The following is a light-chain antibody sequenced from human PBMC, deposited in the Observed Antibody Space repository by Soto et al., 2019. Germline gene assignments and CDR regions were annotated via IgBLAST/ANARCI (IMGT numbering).Light chain of an antibody. J-gene: IGKJ2*01. V-gene: IGKV3-20*01. CDR3: QQYGSSSYT. Sequence: EIVLTQSPGTLSLSPGERATLSCRASQSVSSSYLAGYQQKPGQAPRLLIYGASSRATGIPDRFSGSGSGTDVTLTISRLEPEDFAVYYCQQYGSSSYTFGQGTKLEIK. CDR2: GAS. CDR1: QSVSSSY.